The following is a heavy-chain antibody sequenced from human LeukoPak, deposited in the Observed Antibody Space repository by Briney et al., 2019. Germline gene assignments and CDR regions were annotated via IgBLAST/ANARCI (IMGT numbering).Heavy chain of an antibody. D-gene: IGHD3-10*01. J-gene: IGHJ5*02. V-gene: IGHV3-21*01. CDR2: ISSSSSSYI. CDR3: ARGLSGSRDWFDP. CDR1: GFTFSSYS. Sequence: GGSLRLSCAASGFTFSSYSMNWVRQAPGKGLEWVSSISSSSSSYIYYADSVKGRFTISRDNAKNSLYLQMNSLRAEDTAVYYCARGLSGSRDWFDPWGQGTLVTVSS.